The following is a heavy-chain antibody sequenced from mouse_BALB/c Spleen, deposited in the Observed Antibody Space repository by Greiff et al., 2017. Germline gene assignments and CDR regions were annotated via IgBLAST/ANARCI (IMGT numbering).Heavy chain of an antibody. J-gene: IGHJ2*01. Sequence: VQLQQSGPELVKPGASVRISCKASGYTFTSYYIHWVKQRPGQGLEWIGWIYPGNVNTKYNEKFKGKATLTADKSSSTAYMQLSSLTSEDSAVYFCAREDRYDDGFDYWGQGTTLTVSS. CDR3: AREDRYDDGFDY. CDR1: GYTFTSYY. V-gene: IGHV1S56*01. CDR2: IYPGNVNT. D-gene: IGHD2-14*01.